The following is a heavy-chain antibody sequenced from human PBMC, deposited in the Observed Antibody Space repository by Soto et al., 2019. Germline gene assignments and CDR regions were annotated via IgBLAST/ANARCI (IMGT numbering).Heavy chain of an antibody. V-gene: IGHV3-23*01. J-gene: IGHJ5*02. Sequence: EVQLLDSGGGLLQLGGPLELSFAASGSPFSSSAMIWFRQAPGKGLEWVSAVRGSGGTTYYADPVRGRFTISRDNSKNTLYLQMNSLRAEDTAIYFCARCTVDTIVTSGWCHYLDPWGQGTLVTVSS. CDR3: ARCTVDTIVTSGWCHYLDP. D-gene: IGHD6-19*01. CDR2: VRGSGGTT. CDR1: GSPFSSSA.